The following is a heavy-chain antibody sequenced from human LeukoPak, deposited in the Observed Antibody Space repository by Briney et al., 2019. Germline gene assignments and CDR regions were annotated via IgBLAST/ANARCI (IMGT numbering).Heavy chain of an antibody. J-gene: IGHJ4*02. CDR1: GFTFSGHW. CDR3: ASWAYYYGSGSL. Sequence: GGSLRLSCAASGFTFSGHWMSWVRQAPGKGLEWVANINQGGSDKYYVDSVKGRFTISRDNAKNSLYLQMNSLRAEDTAVYYCASWAYYYGSGSLWGQGTLVTVSS. CDR2: INQGGSDK. D-gene: IGHD3-10*01. V-gene: IGHV3-7*01.